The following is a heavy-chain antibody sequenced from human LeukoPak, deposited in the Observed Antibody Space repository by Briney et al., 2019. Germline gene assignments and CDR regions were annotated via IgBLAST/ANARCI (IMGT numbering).Heavy chain of an antibody. D-gene: IGHD2-2*01. J-gene: IGHJ3*02. Sequence: GESQKISCKGSGYSFTSYWIGWVRQMPGKGLEWMGIIYPGDSDTRYSPSFQGQVTISADKSISTAYLQWSSLKASDTAMYYCARRTYCSSTSCYDAFDIWGQGTMVTVSS. CDR1: GYSFTSYW. V-gene: IGHV5-51*01. CDR3: ARRTYCSSTSCYDAFDI. CDR2: IYPGDSDT.